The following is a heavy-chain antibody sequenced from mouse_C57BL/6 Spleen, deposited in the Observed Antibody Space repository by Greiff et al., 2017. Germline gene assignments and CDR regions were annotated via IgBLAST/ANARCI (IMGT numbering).Heavy chain of an antibody. D-gene: IGHD1-1*01. CDR2: INPNSGST. Sequence: QVQLQQPGAELVKPGASVKLSCKASGYTFTSYWMHWVKQRPGQGLEWIGMINPNSGSTNYNEKFKSKATLTVDKSSSTAYMQLSSLTSEDSAVYYCAHYGSSLYAMDYWGQGTSVTVSS. V-gene: IGHV1-64*01. CDR3: AHYGSSLYAMDY. J-gene: IGHJ4*01. CDR1: GYTFTSYW.